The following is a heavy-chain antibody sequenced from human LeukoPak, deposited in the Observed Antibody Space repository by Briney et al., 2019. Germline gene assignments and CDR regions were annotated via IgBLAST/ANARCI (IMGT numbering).Heavy chain of an antibody. CDR2: IKQDGSEK. J-gene: IGHJ4*02. Sequence: GRSLRPSCAASGFTFSSYWMSWVRQAPGKGLEWVANIKQDGSEKYYVDSVKGRFTISRDNAKNSLYLQMNSLRAEDTAVYYCARESGSGYDYHYWGQGTLVTVSS. CDR1: GFTFSSYW. V-gene: IGHV3-7*03. CDR3: ARESGSGYDYHY. D-gene: IGHD5-12*01.